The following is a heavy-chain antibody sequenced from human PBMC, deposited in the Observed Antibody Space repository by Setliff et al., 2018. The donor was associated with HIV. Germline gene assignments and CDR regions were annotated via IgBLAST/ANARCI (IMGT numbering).Heavy chain of an antibody. Sequence: SVKVSCKASGGTFSSYAISWVRQAPGQGLEWMGGIIPILGIANYAQKFQGRVTITTDESRTTSYMELSSLRFEDTAVYFCARVALSSSCHYYGMDVWGQGTTVTVSS. J-gene: IGHJ6*02. D-gene: IGHD6-19*01. V-gene: IGHV1-69*10. CDR2: IIPILGIA. CDR1: GGTFSSYA. CDR3: ARVALSSSCHYYGMDV.